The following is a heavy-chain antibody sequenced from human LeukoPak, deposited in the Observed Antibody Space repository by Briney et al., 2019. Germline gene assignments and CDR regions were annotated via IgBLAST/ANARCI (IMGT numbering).Heavy chain of an antibody. CDR2: IKATPHGGTT. CDR3: TTDGVGIEGATYDY. D-gene: IGHD1-26*01. CDR1: GFTCINAW. V-gene: IGHV3-15*01. Sequence: AGGSLRLSCAASGFTCINAWMAWVRQAPGKGLEWVGRIKATPHGGTTDYAAPVKGRFTISRDNSKNMLYLQMNSLKTEDTAVYYCTTDGVGIEGATYDYWGQGTLVTVSS. J-gene: IGHJ4*02.